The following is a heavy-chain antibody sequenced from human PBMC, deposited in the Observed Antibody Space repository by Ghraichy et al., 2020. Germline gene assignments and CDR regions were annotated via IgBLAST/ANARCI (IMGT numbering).Heavy chain of an antibody. CDR2: INHSGST. V-gene: IGHV4-34*01. D-gene: IGHD5-18*01. CDR1: GWSFSGDC. J-gene: IGHJ4*02. CDR3: ARGNDTAMVGGGNYFDY. Sequence: SETLSLTCAVYGWSFSGDCWSGIRQPPGKGLEWMGEINHSGSTNYNPSLKSRVTISVDTSKNQFSLKLSSVTAADTAVYYCARGNDTAMVGGGNYFDYWGQETLVTVSS.